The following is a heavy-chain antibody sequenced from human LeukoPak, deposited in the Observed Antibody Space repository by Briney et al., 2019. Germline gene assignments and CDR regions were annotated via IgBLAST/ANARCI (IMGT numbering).Heavy chain of an antibody. CDR3: ARSRGNDY. J-gene: IGHJ4*02. CDR1: GFTFTTYT. V-gene: IGHV3-48*02. Sequence: PGGSLRLSCAASGFTFTTYTMNWVRHAPGKGLEWISYISSTSSTIEYADSVKGRFTISRDNAKNSLYLQMNSLRDEDTAVYYCARSRGNDYWGQGTLVTVSS. CDR2: ISSTSSTI.